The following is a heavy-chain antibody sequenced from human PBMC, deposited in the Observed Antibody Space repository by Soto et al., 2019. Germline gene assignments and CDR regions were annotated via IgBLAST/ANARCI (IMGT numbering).Heavy chain of an antibody. D-gene: IGHD4-17*01. J-gene: IGHJ6*02. V-gene: IGHV4-59*01. CDR2: IYYSGST. Sequence: SETLSLTCTVSGGSIGSYYWSWIRQPPGKGLEWIGYIYYSGSTNYNPSLKSRVTISVDTSKNQFSLKLSSVTAADTAVYYCARVDYAAYYYYGMDVWGQGTTVTVSS. CDR1: GGSIGSYY. CDR3: ARVDYAAYYYYGMDV.